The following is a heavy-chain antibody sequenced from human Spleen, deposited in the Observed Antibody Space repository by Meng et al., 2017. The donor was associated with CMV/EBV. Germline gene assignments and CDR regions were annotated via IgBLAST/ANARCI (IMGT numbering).Heavy chain of an antibody. J-gene: IGHJ4*02. CDR1: GYSISSGYY. CDR2: IYHSGNT. D-gene: IGHD6-13*01. Sequence: SETLSLTCTVSGYSISSGYYWGWIRQPPGKGLEWIGSIYHSGNTYYNPSLKSRVTISVDTSKNQFSLELTSVTTADTAVYYCARDVAAAYYFDYWGQGALVTVSS. CDR3: ARDVAAAYYFDY. V-gene: IGHV4-38-2*02.